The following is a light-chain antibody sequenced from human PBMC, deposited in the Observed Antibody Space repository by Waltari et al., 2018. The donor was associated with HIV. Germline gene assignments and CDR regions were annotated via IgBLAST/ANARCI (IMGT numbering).Light chain of an antibody. J-gene: IGLJ1*01. CDR2: RNN. Sequence: QSVLTQPPSASGTPGQRVTISCSGSSSNIGSKYVYWYQQLPGTAPKLHIYRNNQRPSGVPDRFSGSKSGTAASLAISGLRSEDEADYYCAAWDDSLSVVYVFGTGTKVTVL. V-gene: IGLV1-47*01. CDR1: SSNIGSKY. CDR3: AAWDDSLSVVYV.